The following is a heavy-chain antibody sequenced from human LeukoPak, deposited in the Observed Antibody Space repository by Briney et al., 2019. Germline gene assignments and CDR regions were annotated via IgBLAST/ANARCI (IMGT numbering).Heavy chain of an antibody. CDR2: ISASNGNT. V-gene: IGHV1-18*01. J-gene: IGHJ3*02. CDR3: ARVRRGSGSYYKRLAEAFDI. Sequence: ASVKDSRKTSGYTLTNYVVTCVRQAPGQGLEWMTWISASNGNTNYAQNFQGRVTMTTDTSTCTAYMELTRLRSDDTAVYYCARVRRGSGSYYKRLAEAFDIWGEATMVTVSS. D-gene: IGHD3-10*01. CDR1: GYTLTNYV.